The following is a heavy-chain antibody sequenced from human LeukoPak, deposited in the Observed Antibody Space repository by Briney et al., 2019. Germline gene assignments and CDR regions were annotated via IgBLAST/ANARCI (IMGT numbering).Heavy chain of an antibody. CDR2: ISSSSIYI. D-gene: IGHD2-2*01. Sequence: GGSLRLSCAASGFTFSSYSMNWVRQAPGKGLEWVSSISSSSIYIYYADSVKGRFTISRDNAKNSLYLQMNSLRAEDTAVYYCARAYCSRTSCYAWESWFDPWGQGTLVTVSS. V-gene: IGHV3-21*01. CDR3: ARAYCSRTSCYAWESWFDP. J-gene: IGHJ5*02. CDR1: GFTFSSYS.